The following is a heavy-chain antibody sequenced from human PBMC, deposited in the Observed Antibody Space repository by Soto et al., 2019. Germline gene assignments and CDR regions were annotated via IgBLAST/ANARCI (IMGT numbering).Heavy chain of an antibody. CDR2: ISTDASST. J-gene: IGHJ1*01. V-gene: IGHV3-74*01. CDR1: GFTFSSYW. CDR3: ARLPNKSPQN. Sequence: EVQLVESVGGLVQPGGSLRLSCAASGFTFSSYWMHWVRQAPGKGLVWVSSISTDASSTSYADPVKGRFTISRDNAKNTLYLQMNSVRAEDTAVYYCARLPNKSPQNWGQGTLVIVSP.